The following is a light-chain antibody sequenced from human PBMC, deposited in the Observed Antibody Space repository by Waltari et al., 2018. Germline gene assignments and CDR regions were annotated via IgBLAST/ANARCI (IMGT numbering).Light chain of an antibody. CDR2: DAS. V-gene: IGKV3-20*01. J-gene: IGKJ2*01. CDR1: QRVTSNY. CDR3: QQYGSSPET. Sequence: EIVLTQSPGTLSLSPGETATLPCRASQRVTSNYLAWYQQRPGQAPGLIIYDASSRATGIPDRFSGSGSGADFTLTINRLEPEDFAVYYCQQYGSSPETFGQGTKVEIK.